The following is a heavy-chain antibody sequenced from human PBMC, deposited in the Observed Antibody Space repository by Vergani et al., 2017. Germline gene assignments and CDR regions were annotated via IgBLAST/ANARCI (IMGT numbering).Heavy chain of an antibody. CDR1: GDSISSGVYY. Sequence: QVQLQESGPGLVKPSQTLSLTCSVSGDSISSGVYYWNWIRQHPGKGLEWIGYIYSTGSPHHNPSLRRRINMSVDTSKNQFSLKLNSVTAADTAMYYCARMGGYDEGDAFRIGYFDSWGPGILVTVSS. D-gene: IGHD3-22*01. V-gene: IGHV4-31*03. CDR2: IYSTGSP. CDR3: ARMGGYDEGDAFRIGYFDS. J-gene: IGHJ4*02.